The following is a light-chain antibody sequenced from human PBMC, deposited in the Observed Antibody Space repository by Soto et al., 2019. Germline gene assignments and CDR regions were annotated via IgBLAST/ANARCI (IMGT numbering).Light chain of an antibody. CDR2: DAS. Sequence: IVLTHSPTTLSLYPGSKSILSCWASQGVCTYLAWYQPKDGKAPRLLIYDASNRATGIPARLSCSGSGYEITLTLSILETEDFAFYYCQQRSNCPPRVTFGHGTRLEIK. CDR1: QGVCTY. CDR3: QQRSNCPPRVT. J-gene: IGKJ5*01. V-gene: IGKV3-11*01.